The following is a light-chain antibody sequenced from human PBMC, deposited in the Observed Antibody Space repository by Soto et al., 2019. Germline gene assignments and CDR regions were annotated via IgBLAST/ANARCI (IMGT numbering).Light chain of an antibody. V-gene: IGLV2-14*03. CDR1: SSDVGGYNN. CDR2: DVS. CDR3: SSYILHNSTYV. J-gene: IGLJ1*01. Sequence: QSALTQPASVSGSPGQSITISCTGTSSDVGGYNNVSWYQHHPGKAPKSMIYDVSNRPSGVSNRFSGSKSGNTASLTISGLQAEDEADYYCSSYILHNSTYVFGTGTKLTVL.